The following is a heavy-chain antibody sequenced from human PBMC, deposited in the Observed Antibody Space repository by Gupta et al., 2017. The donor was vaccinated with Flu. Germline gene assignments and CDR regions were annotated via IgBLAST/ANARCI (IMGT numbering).Heavy chain of an antibody. CDR3: ARRLAAAGTSYYYYGMDV. CDR2: ISAYNGNT. Sequence: QGLEWMGWISAYNGNTNYAQKLQGRVTMTTDTSTSTAYMELRSLRSDDTAVCYCARRLAAAGTSYYYYGMDVWGQGTTVTVSS. J-gene: IGHJ6*02. V-gene: IGHV1-18*01. D-gene: IGHD6-13*01.